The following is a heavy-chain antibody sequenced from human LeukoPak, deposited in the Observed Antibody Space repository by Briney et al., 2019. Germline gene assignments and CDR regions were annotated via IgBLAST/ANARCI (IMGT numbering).Heavy chain of an antibody. Sequence: SLRLSCAASGFTLSDHYMDWVRQPPGRGLEWVGRIRNKAYSDTTEYAASVKDRFTISRDGSKNSLYLQMNSLKTEDTAVYYCARGTVGAISYYYDIYYLDVWGKGTTVTVSS. D-gene: IGHD1-26*01. CDR2: IRNKAYSDTT. V-gene: IGHV3-72*01. CDR3: ARGTVGAISYYYDIYYLDV. J-gene: IGHJ6*03. CDR1: GFTLSDHY.